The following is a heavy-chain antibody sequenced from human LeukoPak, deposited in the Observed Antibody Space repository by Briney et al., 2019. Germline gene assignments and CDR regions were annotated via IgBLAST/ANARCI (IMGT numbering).Heavy chain of an antibody. Sequence: SSETLSLTCTVSGGSISSYYWSWIRQPPGKGLEWIGYIYYSGSTNYNPSLKSRVSISVDTSKNQLSLKLSSVTAADTAVYYCARHEYEYSHFDYWGQGTLVTVSS. V-gene: IGHV4-59*01. CDR2: IYYSGST. D-gene: IGHD5-12*01. J-gene: IGHJ4*02. CDR3: ARHEYEYSHFDY. CDR1: GGSISSYY.